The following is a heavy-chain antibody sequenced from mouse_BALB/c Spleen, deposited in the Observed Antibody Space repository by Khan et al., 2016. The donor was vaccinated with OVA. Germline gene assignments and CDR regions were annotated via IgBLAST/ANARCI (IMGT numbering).Heavy chain of an antibody. CDR3: ARGNWQSYYFDY. Sequence: VQLKQCGPELVKPGASVKMSCKASGYIFTNYVLHWVKQKSGQGLEWIGNINPYNGGTKYNEKFKGKATLASDKSSITAYMELSSLTSEDSAVYYCARGNWQSYYFDYWGQGTTLTLSS. CDR1: GYIFTNYV. CDR2: INPYNGGT. D-gene: IGHD4-1*01. J-gene: IGHJ2*01. V-gene: IGHV1S136*01.